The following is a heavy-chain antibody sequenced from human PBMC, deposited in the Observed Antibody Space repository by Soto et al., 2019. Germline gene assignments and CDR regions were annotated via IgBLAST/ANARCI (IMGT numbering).Heavy chain of an antibody. CDR3: AQNPSGNYYEYFQH. D-gene: IGHD1-26*01. V-gene: IGHV3-23*01. CDR1: GVTFGSCA. CDR2: ITAGGDTT. J-gene: IGHJ1*01. Sequence: PGGSLRLSCAASGVTFGSCAMSWVRQAPGKGLEWISTITAGGDTTFYADSVKGRFTISRDNSKNTVYLLMNSLRAEDTAVYYCAQNPSGNYYEYFQHWGLGTLVTVSS.